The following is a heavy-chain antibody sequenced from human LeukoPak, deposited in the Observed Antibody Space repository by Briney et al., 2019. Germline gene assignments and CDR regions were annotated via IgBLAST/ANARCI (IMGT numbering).Heavy chain of an antibody. D-gene: IGHD6-13*01. J-gene: IGHJ3*02. CDR3: ARDGLASIGLDM. V-gene: IGHV3-33*01. CDR1: GFTLTGYG. CDR2: IWYDGNNK. Sequence: GVSLRLSCAASGFTLTGYGMHWVRQAPGKGLEGVAVIWYDGNNKYYVDSVKGRFNISRDTSKNTLYLQMNSLRGEDTAIYYCARDGLASIGLDMWVQGTVVTVCS.